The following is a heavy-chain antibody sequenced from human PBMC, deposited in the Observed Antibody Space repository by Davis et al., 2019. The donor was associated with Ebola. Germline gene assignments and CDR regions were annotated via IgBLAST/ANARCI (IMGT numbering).Heavy chain of an antibody. CDR2: ISGSGGST. CDR1: GFTFSSYA. V-gene: IGHV3-23*01. D-gene: IGHD6-13*01. J-gene: IGHJ4*02. Sequence: GESLKISCAASGFTFSSYAMSWVRQAPGKGLEWVSAISGSGGSTYYADSVKGRFTISRDNSKNTLYLQMNSLRAGDTAVYYCAKEIAAAWVDYWGQGTLVTVSS. CDR3: AKEIAAAWVDY.